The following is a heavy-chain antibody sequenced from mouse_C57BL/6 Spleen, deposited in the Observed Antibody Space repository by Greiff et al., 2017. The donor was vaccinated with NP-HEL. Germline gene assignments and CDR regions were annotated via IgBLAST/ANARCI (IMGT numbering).Heavy chain of an antibody. D-gene: IGHD2-1*01. CDR3: AMDLYRYAMDY. CDR1: GYTFTSYW. J-gene: IGHJ4*01. CDR2: IRTSDSDT. V-gene: IGHV1-74*01. Sequence: QVQLQQPGAELVKPGASVKVSCKASGYTFTSYWMHWVKQRPGQGLEWIGRIRTSDSDTNSNQKFKGKATLTVDKSYSTAYIQLSSLTSEDSAVYYGAMDLYRYAMDYWGQGPSVTVSS.